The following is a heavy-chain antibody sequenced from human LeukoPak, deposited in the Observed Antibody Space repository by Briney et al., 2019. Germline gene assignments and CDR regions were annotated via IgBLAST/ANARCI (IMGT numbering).Heavy chain of an antibody. V-gene: IGHV3-30-3*01. Sequence: GGSLRLSCAASGFTFSSYAMHWVRQAPGKGLEWVAVISYDGSNKYYADSVKGRFTISRDNSKNTRYLQMNSLRAEDTAVYYCASDDDYYDSSGYYPPWGSGTLVTVSS. CDR1: GFTFSSYA. J-gene: IGHJ5*02. CDR3: ASDDDYYDSSGYYPP. CDR2: ISYDGSNK. D-gene: IGHD3-22*01.